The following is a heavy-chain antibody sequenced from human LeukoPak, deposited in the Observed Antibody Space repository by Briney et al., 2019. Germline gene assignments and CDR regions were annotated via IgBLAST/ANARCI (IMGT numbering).Heavy chain of an antibody. V-gene: IGHV4-34*01. CDR2: INHSGST. CDR3: ARGSSEIYYYDSSGYLYYFDY. Sequence: PSETLSLTCAVYGGSFSGYYWSWIRQPPGKGLEWIGEINHSGSTNYNPSLKSRVTISVDTSKNQFSLKLSSVTAADTAVYYCARGSSEIYYYDSSGYLYYFDYWGQGTLVTVSS. D-gene: IGHD3-22*01. CDR1: GGSFSGYY. J-gene: IGHJ4*02.